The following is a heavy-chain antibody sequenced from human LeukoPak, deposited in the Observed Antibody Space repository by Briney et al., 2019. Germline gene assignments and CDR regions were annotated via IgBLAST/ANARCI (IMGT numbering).Heavy chain of an antibody. CDR1: GYTFTSYG. J-gene: IGHJ6*03. Sequence: GASVKVSCKASGYTFTSYGISWVRQAPGQGLEWMGWISAYNGNTNYAQKLQGRVTMTTDTSTSTAYMELRSLRSDDTAVYYCARTYYDILTGPPLFLYYMDVWGKGTTVTISS. CDR3: ARTYYDILTGPPLFLYYMDV. CDR2: ISAYNGNT. D-gene: IGHD3-9*01. V-gene: IGHV1-18*01.